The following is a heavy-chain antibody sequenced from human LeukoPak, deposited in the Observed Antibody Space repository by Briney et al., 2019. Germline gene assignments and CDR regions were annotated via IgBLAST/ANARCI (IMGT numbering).Heavy chain of an antibody. D-gene: IGHD3-3*01. CDR3: ARDPNHDFWSGYSGWFDY. CDR1: GYTFTSYG. Sequence: ASVKVSCKASGYTFTSYGISWVRQAPGQGLEWMGWISAYNGNTNYAQKLQGRVTMTTDTSTSTAYMELRSLRSDDTAVYYCARDPNHDFWSGYSGWFDYWGQGTLVTVSS. V-gene: IGHV1-18*01. J-gene: IGHJ4*02. CDR2: ISAYNGNT.